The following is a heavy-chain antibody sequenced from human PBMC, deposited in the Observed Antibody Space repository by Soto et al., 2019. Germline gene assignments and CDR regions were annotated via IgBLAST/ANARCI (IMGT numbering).Heavy chain of an antibody. Sequence: HLVQSGPEVKQPGASVTVSCKTSGDTFTNFGLSWVRQAPGQGLEWMGWIATYNSNKNYPQKFQGRLTLTTDTSTSTAYLELKSLGYDATAVYYCARVLRGVVNWFDPWGQGTLVTVSS. D-gene: IGHD3-10*01. V-gene: IGHV1-18*01. CDR2: IATYNSNK. J-gene: IGHJ5*02. CDR1: GDTFTNFG. CDR3: ARVLRGVVNWFDP.